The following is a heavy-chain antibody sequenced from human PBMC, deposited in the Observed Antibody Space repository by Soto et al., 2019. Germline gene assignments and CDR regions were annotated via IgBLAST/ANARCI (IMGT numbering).Heavy chain of an antibody. V-gene: IGHV4-30-2*01. CDR2: IYHSGST. J-gene: IGHJ6*02. CDR1: GGSISSGGYS. CDR3: ARAYYDSRGYPLYNDYYGMDV. Sequence: SETLSLTCAVSGGSISSGGYSWSWIRQPPGKGLEWIGYIYHSGSTYYNPSLKSRVTISVDRSKNQFSLKLSSVTAADTAVYECARAYYDSRGYPLYNDYYGMDVWGQGTTVTVSS. D-gene: IGHD3-22*01.